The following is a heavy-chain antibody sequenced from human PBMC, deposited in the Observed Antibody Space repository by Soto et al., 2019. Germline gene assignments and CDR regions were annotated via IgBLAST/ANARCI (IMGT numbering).Heavy chain of an antibody. Sequence: GGSLRLSCAASGFTFSSYSMNWVRQAPGKGLEWISYISTTSSSIYYADSVKGRFTISRDNARNSLFLQMNSLRDEDTAVYYCARKGVAFDYWGQGALVTVSS. CDR3: ARKGVAFDY. J-gene: IGHJ4*02. V-gene: IGHV3-48*02. CDR1: GFTFSSYS. CDR2: ISTTSSSI. D-gene: IGHD3-3*01.